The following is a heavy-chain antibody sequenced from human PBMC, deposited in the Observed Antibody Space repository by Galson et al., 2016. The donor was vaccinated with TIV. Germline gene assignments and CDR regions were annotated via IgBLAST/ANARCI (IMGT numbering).Heavy chain of an antibody. D-gene: IGHD3-16*01. J-gene: IGHJ4*02. V-gene: IGHV1-2*02. CDR1: GYTFRFNGYY. CDR3: ARAGRGRNYDY. Sequence: SCKASGYTFRFNGYYLHWVRQAPGQGLEWMGWINPDGDDTKYAQKFQGRVTMTSDTSSSTAYMEMTSLTSDDTAVYYCARAGRGRNYDYWGQGTLVTVST. CDR2: INPDGDDT.